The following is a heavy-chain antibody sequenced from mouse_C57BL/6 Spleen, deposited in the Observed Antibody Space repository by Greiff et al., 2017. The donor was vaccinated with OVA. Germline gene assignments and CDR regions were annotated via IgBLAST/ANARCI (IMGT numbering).Heavy chain of an antibody. J-gene: IGHJ2*01. Sequence: QVQLQQSGPELVKPGASVKISCKASGYAFSSSWMNWVKQRPGKGLEWIGRIYPGDGDTNYNGKFKGKATLTADKSSSTAYMQLSSLTSEDSAVYFCARNPYFDYWGQGTTLTVSS. V-gene: IGHV1-82*01. CDR3: ARNPYFDY. CDR1: GYAFSSSW. CDR2: IYPGDGDT.